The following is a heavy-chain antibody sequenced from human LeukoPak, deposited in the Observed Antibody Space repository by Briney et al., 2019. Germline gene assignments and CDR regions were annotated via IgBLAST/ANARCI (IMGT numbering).Heavy chain of an antibody. V-gene: IGHV3-23*01. D-gene: IGHD6-13*01. CDR2: ITDSGGIT. CDR1: GFTFSSYA. CDR3: AKASTRWYFDY. J-gene: IGHJ4*02. Sequence: GGSLRLSCAASGFTFSSYAMNWVRQAPGKGLEWVSSITDSGGITKYADSVQGRFTISRDDSKNTLYLQMNSLRAGDTAVYYCAKASTRWYFDYWGQGTLVTVSS.